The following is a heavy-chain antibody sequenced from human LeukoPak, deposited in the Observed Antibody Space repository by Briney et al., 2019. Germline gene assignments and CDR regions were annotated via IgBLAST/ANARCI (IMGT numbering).Heavy chain of an antibody. Sequence: PGGSLRLSCAASGFTFSSYEMNWVRQAPGRGLEWVSYISGSGVTMYYADSVKGRFTISRDDAKNSLYLQMNSLRAEDTAVYYCARVEGLYSSSWYLTDYWGQGTLVTVSS. V-gene: IGHV3-48*03. D-gene: IGHD6-13*01. CDR3: ARVEGLYSSSWYLTDY. CDR2: ISGSGVTM. CDR1: GFTFSSYE. J-gene: IGHJ4*02.